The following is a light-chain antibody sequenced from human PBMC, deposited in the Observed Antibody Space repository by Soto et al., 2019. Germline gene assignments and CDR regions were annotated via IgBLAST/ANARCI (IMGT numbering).Light chain of an antibody. V-gene: IGLV2-8*01. CDR2: EVN. CDR1: SSDVGGYNY. Sequence: QSVLTQPPSASGSPGQSVTISCTGTSSDVGGYNYVSWFQQHPGKAPKLIIHEVNQRPSGVPDRFSGSKSGNTASLTISGLQAEDEGDYYCTSFAPGRIYVFGSGTKVTVL. J-gene: IGLJ1*01. CDR3: TSFAPGRIYV.